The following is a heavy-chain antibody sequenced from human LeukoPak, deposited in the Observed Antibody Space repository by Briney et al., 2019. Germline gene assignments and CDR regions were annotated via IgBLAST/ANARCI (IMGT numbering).Heavy chain of an antibody. CDR2: IYYSGST. D-gene: IGHD3-10*01. V-gene: IGHV4-59*01. CDR1: GGSFSGYY. CDR3: ARGQSSNYYGSGSYLGYYYYMDV. J-gene: IGHJ6*03. Sequence: SETLSLTCAVYGGSFSGYYWSWIRQPPGKGLEWIGYIYYSGSTNYNPSLKSRVTISVDTSKNQFSLKLSSVTAADTAVYYCARGQSSNYYGSGSYLGYYYYMDVWGKGTTVTISS.